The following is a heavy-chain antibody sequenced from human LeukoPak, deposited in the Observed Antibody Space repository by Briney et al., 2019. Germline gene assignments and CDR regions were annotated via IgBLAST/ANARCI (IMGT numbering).Heavy chain of an antibody. Sequence: SSETLSLTCTVSGVSISSSNSYWGWIRQPPGKGLEWIGSIYYSGSTYYNPSLKSRVTISVDTSKNQFSLKLSSVTAADTAVYYCARQFGYYDSSGYYYFDYWGQGTLVTVSS. V-gene: IGHV4-39*01. CDR2: IYYSGST. CDR3: ARQFGYYDSSGYYYFDY. CDR1: GVSISSSNSY. J-gene: IGHJ4*02. D-gene: IGHD3-22*01.